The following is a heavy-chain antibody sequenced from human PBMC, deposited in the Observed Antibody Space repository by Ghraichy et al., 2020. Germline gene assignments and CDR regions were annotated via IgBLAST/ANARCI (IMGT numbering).Heavy chain of an antibody. D-gene: IGHD6-13*01. V-gene: IGHV4-59*01. CDR2: VYSSGST. CDR1: GGSISGYY. CDR3: VRGYSSSWYFDS. Sequence: SETLSLTCTVSGGSISGYYWSWIRQPPGKGLEWIGYVYSSGSTNYNPSLKSRVTMSVDTSKNQFSLKLSSVTAADTAVYHCVRGYSSSWYFDSWGQGTLVTVSS. J-gene: IGHJ4*02.